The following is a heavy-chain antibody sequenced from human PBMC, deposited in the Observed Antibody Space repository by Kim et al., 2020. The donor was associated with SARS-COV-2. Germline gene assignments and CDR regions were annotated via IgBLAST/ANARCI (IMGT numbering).Heavy chain of an antibody. J-gene: IGHJ4*02. CDR2: ISGSGGST. D-gene: IGHD5-12*01. Sequence: GGSLRLSCAASGFTFSSYSMSWVRQAPGKGLEWVSAISGSGGSTYYAASVKGRFTISRDNSKNTLYLQMNSLSAEDTAVYYCAKDSLEMATRCPFDYWGQGTLVTVSS. CDR1: GFTFSSYS. CDR3: AKDSLEMATRCPFDY. V-gene: IGHV3-23*01.